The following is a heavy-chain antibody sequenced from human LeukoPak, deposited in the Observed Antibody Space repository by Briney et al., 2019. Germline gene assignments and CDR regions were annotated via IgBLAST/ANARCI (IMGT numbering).Heavy chain of an antibody. J-gene: IGHJ4*02. CDR3: ARVKRRMGSSSGDYSDF. V-gene: IGHV4-34*01. Sequence: ETLSLTCAVYGGSLSGYYWSWIRQPPGKGLEWIGEINHSGSTNYNPSLKSRVTVSVDTSKNQFSLKLTSVTAADTAMYYCARVKRRMGSSSGDYSDFWGQGALVTVSS. CDR1: GGSLSGYY. CDR2: INHSGST. D-gene: IGHD6-6*01.